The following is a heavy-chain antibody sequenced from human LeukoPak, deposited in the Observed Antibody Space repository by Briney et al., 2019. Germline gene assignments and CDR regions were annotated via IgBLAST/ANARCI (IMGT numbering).Heavy chain of an antibody. J-gene: IGHJ4*02. Sequence: SETLSLTCAVYGGSFSGYYWSWIRQPPGKGLEWIGEINHSGSTNYNPSLKSRVTISVDTSKNQFSLKLSSVTAADTAVYYCARANYYGSGSYYNPQSNRELGYWGQGTLVTVSS. CDR3: ARANYYGSGSYYNPQSNRELGY. CDR2: INHSGST. V-gene: IGHV4-34*01. D-gene: IGHD3-10*01. CDR1: GGSFSGYY.